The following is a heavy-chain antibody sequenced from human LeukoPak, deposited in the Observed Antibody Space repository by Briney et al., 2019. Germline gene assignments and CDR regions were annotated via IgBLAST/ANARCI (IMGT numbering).Heavy chain of an antibody. CDR2: IYTSGST. Sequence: SETLSLTCTVSGGSISSGSYYWSWIRQPAGKGLEWIGRIYTSGSTNYNPSLKSRVTISVDTSKNQFSLKLSSVTAADTAVYYCAGDWYYYDSSGYHGLGAFDIWGQGTMVTVSS. CDR3: AGDWYYYDSSGYHGLGAFDI. CDR1: GGSISSGSYY. V-gene: IGHV4-61*02. J-gene: IGHJ3*02. D-gene: IGHD3-22*01.